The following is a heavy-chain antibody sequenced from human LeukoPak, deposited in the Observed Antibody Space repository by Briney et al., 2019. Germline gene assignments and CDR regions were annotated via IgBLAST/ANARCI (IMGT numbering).Heavy chain of an antibody. CDR2: IAYDGRNK. Sequence: GGSLRLSCAASAFSFSSYGMHWVRQAPGKGLEWVAIIAYDGRNKHYADSVKGRFTISGDNAKNTLYLQMNSLRAEDTAVYYCARSGRGGAFDIWGQGTMVTVSS. V-gene: IGHV3-30*03. D-gene: IGHD1-26*01. CDR1: AFSFSSYG. CDR3: ARSGRGGAFDI. J-gene: IGHJ3*02.